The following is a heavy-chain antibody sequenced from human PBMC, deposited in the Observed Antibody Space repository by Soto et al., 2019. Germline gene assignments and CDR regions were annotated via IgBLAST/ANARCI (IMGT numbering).Heavy chain of an antibody. CDR3: AGGGMTTVPY. CDR1: GDSVTSASFY. V-gene: IGHV4-61*01. CDR2: IYFSGST. Sequence: SETLSLTCTVSGDSVTSASFYWIWIRQAPGKGLEWIGFIYFSGSTNYNPSLKSRVTISVDTSKNQFSLKLSSVTPADTAVYYCAGGGMTTVPYWGQGTLVTV. J-gene: IGHJ4*02. D-gene: IGHD4-17*01.